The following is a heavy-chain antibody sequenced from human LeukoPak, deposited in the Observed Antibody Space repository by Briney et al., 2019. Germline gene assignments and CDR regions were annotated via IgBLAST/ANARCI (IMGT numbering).Heavy chain of an antibody. CDR1: GVSFSGYY. CDR3: ARQEWAFDI. V-gene: IGHV4-34*01. J-gene: IGHJ3*02. CDR2: INHSGST. D-gene: IGHD3-3*01. Sequence: SGTLSLTCAVYGVSFSGYYWSWIRQPPGKGLEWIGEINHSGSTNYNPSLKSRVTISVDTSKNQFSLKLSSVTAADTAVYYCARQEWAFDIWGEGTMVTASS.